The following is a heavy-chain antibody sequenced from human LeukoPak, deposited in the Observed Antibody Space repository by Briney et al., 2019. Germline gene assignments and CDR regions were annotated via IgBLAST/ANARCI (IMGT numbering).Heavy chain of an antibody. D-gene: IGHD5-18*01. Sequence: GGSLRLSCVASGLTLSGYWMHWVRQAPGKGLVWVSRINGDASSTSYADSVKGRFTISRDNAKGTLYLQMNSLRVEDTAVYYCARARGNTYGYFEYWGQGTLVTVSS. CDR1: GLTLSGYW. V-gene: IGHV3-74*01. CDR2: INGDASST. J-gene: IGHJ4*02. CDR3: ARARGNTYGYFEY.